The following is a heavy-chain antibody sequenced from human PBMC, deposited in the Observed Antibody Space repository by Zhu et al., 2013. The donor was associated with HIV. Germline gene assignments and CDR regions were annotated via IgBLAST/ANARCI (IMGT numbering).Heavy chain of an antibody. V-gene: IGHV1-2*04. CDR3: ARDSDSGWFGGRRYYFDY. CDR2: INPNSGGT. D-gene: IGHD6-19*01. CDR1: GYTFTGYY. Sequence: QVQLVQSGAEVKKPGASVKVSCKASGYTFTGYYMHWVRQAPGQGLEWMGWINPNSGGTNYAQKFQGWVTMTRDTSISTAYMELSRLRSDDTAVYYCARDSDSGWFGGRRYYFDYWGQGTLVTVSS. J-gene: IGHJ4*02.